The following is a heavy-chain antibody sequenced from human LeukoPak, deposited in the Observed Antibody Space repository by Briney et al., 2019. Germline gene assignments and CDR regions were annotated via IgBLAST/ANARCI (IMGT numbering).Heavy chain of an antibody. J-gene: IGHJ4*02. CDR1: GGTFSSYA. Sequence: EASVKVSCTASGGTFSSYAISWVRQAPGQGLEWMGRIIPILGIANYAQKFQGRVTITADKSTSTAYMELSSLRSEDTAVYYCARAGTPVLEWLTHWGQGTLVTVSS. D-gene: IGHD3-3*01. V-gene: IGHV1-69*04. CDR2: IIPILGIA. CDR3: ARAGTPVLEWLTH.